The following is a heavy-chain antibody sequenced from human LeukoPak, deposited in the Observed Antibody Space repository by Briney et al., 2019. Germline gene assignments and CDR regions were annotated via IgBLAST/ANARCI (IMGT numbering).Heavy chain of an antibody. CDR3: ARGPSLSLIDY. CDR1: GGSISSGGYS. CDR2: IYHSGST. Sequence: PSETLSLTCAVSGGSISSGGYSWSWIRQPPGKGLEWIGYIYHSGSTYYNPSLKSRVTISVDTSKNQFSLKLSSVTAADTAVYYCARGPSLSLIDYWGQGTLVTVSS. V-gene: IGHV4-30-2*01. J-gene: IGHJ4*02. D-gene: IGHD3-16*02.